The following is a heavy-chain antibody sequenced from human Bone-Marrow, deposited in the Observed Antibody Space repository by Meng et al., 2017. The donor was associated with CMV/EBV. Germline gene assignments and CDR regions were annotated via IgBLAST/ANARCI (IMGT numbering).Heavy chain of an antibody. CDR1: GFTFSSYG. V-gene: IGHV3-30*02. D-gene: IGHD2-2*01. CDR3: AKPAQKYCSSTSCYSLDLLRELAIASKVY. CDR2: IRYDGSNK. Sequence: GESLKISCAASGFTFSSYGMHWVRQAPGKGLEWVAFIRYDGSNKYYADSVKGRFTISRDNSKNTLYLQMNSLRAEDTAVYYCAKPAQKYCSSTSCYSLDLLRELAIASKVYWGQRTLVTVSS. J-gene: IGHJ4*02.